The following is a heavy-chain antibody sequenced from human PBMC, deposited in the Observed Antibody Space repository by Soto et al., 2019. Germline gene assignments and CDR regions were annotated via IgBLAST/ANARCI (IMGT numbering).Heavy chain of an antibody. J-gene: IGHJ4*02. CDR2: ISSTSTYT. CDR1: GFTFSTST. CDR3: XXXGXXGYCSGGFCPPPDY. Sequence: EVQLVESGGGLVKPGGSLRLSCAASGFTFSTSTMNWVRQAPGQGLEWLSSISSTSTYTYYAASVRGRFTISRDNAKNSLYLQMNSLTAEDTAVYXXXXXGXXGYCSGGFCPPPDYWGQGTLVTVSS. V-gene: IGHV3-21*02. D-gene: IGHD2-15*01.